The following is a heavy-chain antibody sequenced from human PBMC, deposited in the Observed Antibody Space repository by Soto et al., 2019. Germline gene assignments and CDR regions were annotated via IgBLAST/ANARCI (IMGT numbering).Heavy chain of an antibody. J-gene: IGHJ6*02. V-gene: IGHV1-46*03. D-gene: IGHD3-9*01. CDR1: GYTFTSYY. Sequence: GASVKVSCKASGYTFTSYYMHWVRQAPGQGLEWMGIINPSGGSTSYAQKFQGRVTMTRDTSTSTVYMELSSLRSEDTAVYYCARGRDILALYYYYGMDVWGQGTTVTVSS. CDR2: INPSGGST. CDR3: ARGRDILALYYYYGMDV.